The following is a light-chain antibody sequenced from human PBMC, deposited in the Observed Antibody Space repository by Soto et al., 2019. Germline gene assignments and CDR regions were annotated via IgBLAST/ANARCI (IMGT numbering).Light chain of an antibody. Sequence: QSVLTQPPSVSGTPGQRVTISCSGSRSNIGSNAVNWYQQFPGAAPKLLIYTDSQRPSGVPDRISGAKSATSASLAISGLQSDDEAFYYCATWDDSLNGRVFGGGTQLTVL. CDR2: TDS. CDR1: RSNIGSNA. J-gene: IGLJ2*01. CDR3: ATWDDSLNGRV. V-gene: IGLV1-44*01.